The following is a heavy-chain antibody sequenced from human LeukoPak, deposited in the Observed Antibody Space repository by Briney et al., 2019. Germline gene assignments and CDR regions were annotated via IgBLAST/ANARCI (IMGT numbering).Heavy chain of an antibody. Sequence: SVKVSCKASVGTFSSYAISWVRQAPGQGLEWMGGIIPIFGTANYAQKFQGRVTITADKSTSTAYMELSSLRSEDTAVYYCAKGTKQLWEFHFDYWGQGTLVTVSS. D-gene: IGHD5-18*01. V-gene: IGHV1-69*06. CDR2: IIPIFGTA. CDR1: VGTFSSYA. CDR3: AKGTKQLWEFHFDY. J-gene: IGHJ4*02.